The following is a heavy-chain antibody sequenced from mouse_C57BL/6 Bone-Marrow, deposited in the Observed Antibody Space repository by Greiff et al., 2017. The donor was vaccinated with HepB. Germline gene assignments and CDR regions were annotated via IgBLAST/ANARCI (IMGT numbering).Heavy chain of an antibody. CDR3: ARHQGYGSRWFAY. V-gene: IGHV5-6*01. D-gene: IGHD1-1*01. J-gene: IGHJ3*01. CDR1: GFTFSSYG. CDR2: ISSGGSYT. Sequence: EVKLMESGGDLVKPGGSLKLSCAASGFTFSSYGMSWVRQTPDKRLEWVATISSGGSYTYYPDSVKGRFTISSDNDKNTLYLQMRSLKSEDTAMYSCARHQGYGSRWFAYWGQGTLVTVSA.